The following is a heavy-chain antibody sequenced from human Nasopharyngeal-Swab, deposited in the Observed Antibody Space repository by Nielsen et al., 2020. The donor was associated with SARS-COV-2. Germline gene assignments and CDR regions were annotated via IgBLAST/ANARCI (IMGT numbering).Heavy chain of an antibody. Sequence: ASLKVSCKASGYTFTSYAMHWVRQAPGQRLEWMGWINAGNGNTKYSQKFQGRVTITRDTSASTAYMELSSLRSEDTAVYYCARDKGRGHLFDYWGQGTLVTVSS. CDR3: ARDKGRGHLFDY. V-gene: IGHV1-3*01. CDR2: INAGNGNT. D-gene: IGHD3-3*02. CDR1: GYTFTSYA. J-gene: IGHJ4*02.